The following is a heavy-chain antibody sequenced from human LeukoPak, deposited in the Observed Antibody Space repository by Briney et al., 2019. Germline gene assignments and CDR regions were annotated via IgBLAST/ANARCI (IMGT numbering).Heavy chain of an antibody. CDR1: GFTVSSNY. V-gene: IGHV3-66*01. CDR3: ARVSPSDAFDV. Sequence: GGSLRLSYAASGFTVSSNYMSWVRQAPEKGLEWVSVLYSGGKTYYADSVKGRFIISRDNSKNTLYFQMNSLRAEDTAVYYCARVSPSDAFDVWGQGTMVTVSS. CDR2: LYSGGKT. J-gene: IGHJ3*01.